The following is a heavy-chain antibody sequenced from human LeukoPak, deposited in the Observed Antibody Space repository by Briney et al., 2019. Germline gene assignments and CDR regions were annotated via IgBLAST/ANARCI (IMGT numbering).Heavy chain of an antibody. CDR1: GFTFSSYW. CDR2: INSDGSST. CDR3: ASEALYYFDY. J-gene: IGHJ4*02. Sequence: GGSLRLSCAASGFTFSSYWMHWVRQAPGKGLVWVSRINSDGSSTSYADSVKGRFTISRDNANNSLHLQIHSLRPEDTAVYYCASEALYYFDYWGQGTLVTVSS. V-gene: IGHV3-74*01.